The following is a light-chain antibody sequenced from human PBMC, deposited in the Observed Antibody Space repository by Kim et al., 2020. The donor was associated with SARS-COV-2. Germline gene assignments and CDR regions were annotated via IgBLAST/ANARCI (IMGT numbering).Light chain of an antibody. V-gene: IGLV2-23*02. CDR2: EVN. CDR3: CSYVRGATYV. J-gene: IGLJ1*01. Sequence: QSALTQPASVSGSPGQSITISCTGSRSDVGGYDLVSWYQQHSGKAPKLMIYEVNKRPSDIFYRFSGSKSGNTASLTISGLQAEDEGDYYCCSYVRGATYVFGTGTKVTVL. CDR1: RSDVGGYDL.